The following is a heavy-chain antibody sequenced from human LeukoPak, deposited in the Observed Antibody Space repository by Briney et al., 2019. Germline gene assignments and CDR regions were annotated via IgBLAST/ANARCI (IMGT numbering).Heavy chain of an antibody. J-gene: IGHJ4*02. CDR2: IYYSGST. D-gene: IGHD2-15*01. Sequence: PSETLSLTCTVSGGSISSSSYYWGWFRQPPGKGLEWIGSIYYSGSTYYNPSLKSRVTISVDTSKNQFSLKLSSVTAADTAVYYCAVYCSGGSCFAYWGQGTLVTVSS. V-gene: IGHV4-39*07. CDR3: AVYCSGGSCFAY. CDR1: GGSISSSSYY.